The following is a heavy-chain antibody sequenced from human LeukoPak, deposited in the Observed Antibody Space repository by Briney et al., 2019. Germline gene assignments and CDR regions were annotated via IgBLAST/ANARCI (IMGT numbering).Heavy chain of an antibody. Sequence: GGSLRLSCAASGIIFSDFAMNWVRQAPGKGLEWLSRISGSGDNTYYADSVRGRFTISRDNSKNTLYLQMNSLRADDTAVYYCAKDADVDTPMFITYWGQGTLVTVSS. D-gene: IGHD5-18*01. CDR1: GIIFSDFA. CDR2: ISGSGDNT. J-gene: IGHJ4*02. CDR3: AKDADVDTPMFITY. V-gene: IGHV3-23*01.